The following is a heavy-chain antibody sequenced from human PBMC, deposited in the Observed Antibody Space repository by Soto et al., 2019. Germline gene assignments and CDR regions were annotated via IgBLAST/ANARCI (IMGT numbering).Heavy chain of an antibody. J-gene: IGHJ5*02. D-gene: IGHD1-1*01. Sequence: GGSLRLSCAASGFTFSSYGMNWVRQAPGKGLEWVSYISSSGNTIYYADSVKGRFTLSRDNAKKSLYLQMNSLRAEDTALYYCAREANDAFDPWGQGTLVTVSS. CDR1: GFTFSSYG. CDR2: ISSSGNTI. CDR3: AREANDAFDP. V-gene: IGHV3-48*03.